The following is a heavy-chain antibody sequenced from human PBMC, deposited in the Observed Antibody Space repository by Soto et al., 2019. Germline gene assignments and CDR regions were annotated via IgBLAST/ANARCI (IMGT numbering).Heavy chain of an antibody. CDR1: ALTASKNY. J-gene: IGHJ6*01. V-gene: IGHV3-66*01. D-gene: IGHD3-10*01. CDR3: ARGGSGSDWYYSGMDV. CDR2: IYSGGTT. Sequence: EVQLVESGGGLVQPGGSLRLSCAGSALTASKNYMSWVRQPPGKGLEWVSVIYSGGTTYYAVSVKDRFSISRDNSRSTLYLQMATLGAGDTAVYYCARGGSGSDWYYSGMDVWGQGTTVTVSP.